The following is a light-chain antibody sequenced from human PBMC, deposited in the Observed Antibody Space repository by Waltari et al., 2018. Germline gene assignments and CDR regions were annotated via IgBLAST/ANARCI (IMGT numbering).Light chain of an antibody. CDR3: QRYFDTTVT. CDR2: WAS. Sequence: EIVMTQSPDSLAVSLGERATINCKSSQTVFQSSNNKNYLTWYKQKSGQPPTLLISWASTREVGVPDRFSGSGSGKEFTLTNSRLQAADVAVYFCQRYFDTTVTFGGGTKVEIQ. V-gene: IGKV4-1*01. CDR1: QTVFQSSNNKNY. J-gene: IGKJ4*01.